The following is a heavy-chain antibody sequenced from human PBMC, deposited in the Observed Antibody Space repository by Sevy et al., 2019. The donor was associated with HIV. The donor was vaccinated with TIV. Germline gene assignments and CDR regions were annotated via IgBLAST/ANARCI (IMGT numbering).Heavy chain of an antibody. CDR2: IKQDGSEK. V-gene: IGHV3-7*01. J-gene: IGHJ6*02. CDR1: GFTFSSYW. Sequence: GEPLKISCAASGFTFSSYWMHWVRQAPGKGLEWVANIKQDGSEKYYVDSVKGRFTISRDNAKNSLYLQMNSLRPEDTAVYYCGRAMDVWGQGTTVTVSS. CDR3: GRAMDV.